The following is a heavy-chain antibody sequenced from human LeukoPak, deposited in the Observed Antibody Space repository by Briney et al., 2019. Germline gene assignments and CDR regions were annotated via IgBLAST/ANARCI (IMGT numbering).Heavy chain of an antibody. J-gene: IGHJ4*02. V-gene: IGHV3-30*04. CDR1: GFTFSNYV. D-gene: IGHD3-10*01. Sequence: EGSLRLSCAASGFTFSNYVMHWVRQAPGKGLDWVAVILENGSNQYYADSVKGRFNISRDNSKNTLFLQMNSLRAEDTAVYYCARDLSVLLWFGELFGYFDYWGQGTLVTVSS. CDR2: ILENGSNQ. CDR3: ARDLSVLLWFGELFGYFDY.